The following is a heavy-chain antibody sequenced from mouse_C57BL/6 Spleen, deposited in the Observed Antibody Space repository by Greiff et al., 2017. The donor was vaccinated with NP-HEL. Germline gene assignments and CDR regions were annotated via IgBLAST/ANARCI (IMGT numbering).Heavy chain of an antibody. Sequence: EVKVVESGGGLVKPGGSLKLSCAASGFTFSDYGMHWVRQAPEKGLEWVAYISSGSSTIYYADTVKGRFTISRDNAKNTLFLQMTSLRSEDTAMYYCARPGYYYGSSYWYFDVWGTGTTVTVSS. CDR2: ISSGSSTI. V-gene: IGHV5-17*01. CDR3: ARPGYYYGSSYWYFDV. D-gene: IGHD1-1*01. J-gene: IGHJ1*03. CDR1: GFTFSDYG.